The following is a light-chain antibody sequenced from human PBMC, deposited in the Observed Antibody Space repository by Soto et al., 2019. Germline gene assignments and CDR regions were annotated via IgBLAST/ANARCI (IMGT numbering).Light chain of an antibody. CDR1: QSISKF. Sequence: IVLTQSPATLSLSPGERATLSCRASQSISKFLAWYQQKPGQAPSLFIYGASNRATGIPARFSGSGSGTDFTLTISSLEPEDFAVYYCQQHFNGPITFGQGTRLDIK. J-gene: IGKJ5*01. V-gene: IGKV3-11*01. CDR3: QQHFNGPIT. CDR2: GAS.